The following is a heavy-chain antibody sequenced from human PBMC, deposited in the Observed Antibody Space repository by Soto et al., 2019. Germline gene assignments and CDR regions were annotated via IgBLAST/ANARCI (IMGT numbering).Heavy chain of an antibody. CDR2: LYYSGNT. D-gene: IGHD2-15*01. CDR3: ARVGGVAARTFDY. Sequence: SETLSLTCTVSGGSINPFYGGWVRQPPGKGLEWIGYLYYSGNTNYNPSLKSRVTISVDASKNQVSLRLTSVTAADTAVYYCARVGGVAARTFDYWGQGTVVTVSS. CDR1: GGSINPFY. V-gene: IGHV4-59*01. J-gene: IGHJ4*02.